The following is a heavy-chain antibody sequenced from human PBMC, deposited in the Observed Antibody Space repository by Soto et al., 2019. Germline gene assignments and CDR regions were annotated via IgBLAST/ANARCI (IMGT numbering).Heavy chain of an antibody. CDR1: EFTVSVNY. D-gene: IGHD1-26*01. CDR2: ISGGGRT. V-gene: IGHV3-53*01. CDR3: ARPHSGSNPWASDV. Sequence: EVQLVESGGGLIQPGGSLRLSCAVSEFTVSVNYMSWVRQAPGKGLEWVSLISGGGRTYYADSVKGRFTISRDNSKNTLYLQMKSLRAEDTAMYFCARPHSGSNPWASDVWGQGTMVTVSS. J-gene: IGHJ3*01.